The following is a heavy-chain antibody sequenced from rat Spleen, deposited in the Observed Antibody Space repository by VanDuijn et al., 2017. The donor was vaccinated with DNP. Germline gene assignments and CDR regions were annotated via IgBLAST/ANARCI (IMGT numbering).Heavy chain of an antibody. D-gene: IGHD1-1*01. Sequence: EVQLQESGPGLVKPSQSLSLTCSVTGFSITSSHRWNWIRTFPGDKLEWMGYINSAGITDYTPSLKSRISITRDTSKNQFFLQVNSVTTEDTATYYCARWDHYIGFAYWGQGTLVTVSS. CDR3: ARWDHYIGFAY. CDR1: GFSITSSHR. V-gene: IGHV3-3*01. CDR2: INSAGIT. J-gene: IGHJ3*01.